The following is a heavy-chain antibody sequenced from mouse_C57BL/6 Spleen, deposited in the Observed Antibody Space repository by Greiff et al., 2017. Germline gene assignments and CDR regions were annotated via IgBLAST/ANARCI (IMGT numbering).Heavy chain of an antibody. CDR3: ARGLRLYFDV. V-gene: IGHV1-20*01. D-gene: IGHD2-4*01. CDR1: GYSFTGYF. J-gene: IGHJ1*03. Sequence: VQLKQSGPELVKPGDSVKISCKASGYSFTGYFMNWVMQSHGKSLEWIGRINPYNGDTFYNQKFKGKATLTVDKSSSTAHMELRSLTSEDSAVYYCARGLRLYFDVWGTGTTVTVSS. CDR2: INPYNGDT.